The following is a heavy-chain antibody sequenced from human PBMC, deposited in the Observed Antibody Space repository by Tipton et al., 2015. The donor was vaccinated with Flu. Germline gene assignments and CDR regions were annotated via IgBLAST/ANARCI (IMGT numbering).Heavy chain of an antibody. D-gene: IGHD2-21*01. CDR1: TFSVSGIVY. J-gene: IGHJ4*02. CDR3: ARLEGAFEGGHCVGSNCWINF. V-gene: IGHV4-38-2*01. Sequence: TLSLTCSVSTFSVSGIVYWGWIRQSPGKGLEWLGCFYPSGTSFYNPSLKSRVTVSLVTSKGLSCLKLRSVTAGDTAVYYCARLEGAFEGGHCVGSNCWINFWGQGTLVTVSS. CDR2: FYPSGTS.